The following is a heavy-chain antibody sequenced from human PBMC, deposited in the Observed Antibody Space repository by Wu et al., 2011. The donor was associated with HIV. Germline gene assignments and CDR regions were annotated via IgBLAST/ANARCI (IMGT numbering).Heavy chain of an antibody. D-gene: IGHD2-2*01. V-gene: IGHV1-18*01. CDR3: ARDFLPPDDPLFVVVPAAQPTYAFDI. J-gene: IGHJ3*02. CDR2: ISAYNGNT. Sequence: QVQLVQSGAEVKKPGASVKVSCKASGYTFTSYGITWVRQAPGQGLEWMGWISAYNGNTNYAQKLQGRVTMTTDTSTNTAYMELRSLRSDDTAVYYCARDFLPPDDPLFVVVPAAQPTYAFDIWGQGTMVTVLF. CDR1: GYTFTSYG.